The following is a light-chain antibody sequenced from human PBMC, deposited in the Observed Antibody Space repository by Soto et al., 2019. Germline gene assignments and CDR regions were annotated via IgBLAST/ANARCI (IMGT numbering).Light chain of an antibody. CDR1: QSVSSN. J-gene: IGKJ1*01. V-gene: IGKV3-15*01. CDR3: QQYNNCPPWT. Sequence: EIVMTQSPAILSVSPGERATISCRASQSVSSNLAWYQQKPGQAPRLLIYGASTRATGIPARFSGSGSGTEFSLTISSLQSEDFAVYYCQQYNNCPPWTFGQGTKVEIK. CDR2: GAS.